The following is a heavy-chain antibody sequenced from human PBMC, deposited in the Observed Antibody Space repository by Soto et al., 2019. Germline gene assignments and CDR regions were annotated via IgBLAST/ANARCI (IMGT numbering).Heavy chain of an antibody. V-gene: IGHV1-18*01. D-gene: IGHD3-10*01. J-gene: IGHJ3*02. Sequence: QVQLVQSGAEVKKPGASVKVSCNASGYTFTSYGISWVRQAPGQGLEWMGWISAYNGNTNYAQKLQGRVTMTTDTSTSTAYMELRSLRSDDTAVYYCARYHFDYYYGSGRFFDIWGQGTIVTVSS. CDR2: ISAYNGNT. CDR1: GYTFTSYG. CDR3: ARYHFDYYYGSGRFFDI.